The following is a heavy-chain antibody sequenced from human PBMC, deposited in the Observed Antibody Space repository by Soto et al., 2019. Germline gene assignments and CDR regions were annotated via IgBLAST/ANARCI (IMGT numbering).Heavy chain of an antibody. J-gene: IGHJ6*02. D-gene: IGHD3-10*01. CDR2: IYHSGSP. CDR3: ARVSGIYYYGMDV. CDR1: GGSISSGGYS. Sequence: PSETLSLTCAVSGGSISSGGYSWSWIRQPPGKGLEWIGYIYHSGSPYYNPSLKSRVTISVDRSKNQFSLNLSSVTAADTAVYYCARVSGIYYYGMDVWGQGTTVIVSS. V-gene: IGHV4-30-2*01.